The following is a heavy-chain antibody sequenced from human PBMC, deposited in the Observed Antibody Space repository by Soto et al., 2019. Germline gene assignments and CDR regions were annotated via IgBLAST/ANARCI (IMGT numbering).Heavy chain of an antibody. Sequence: PGGSLRLSCAAPGFTFSSYAMSWVRQAPGKGLEWVSAISDSGGSTYYADSVKGRFTISRGNSKNTLYLQMNSLRAEDTAVYYCAKGLRYFDYWGQGTLVTVSS. CDR1: GFTFSSYA. J-gene: IGHJ4*02. CDR3: AKGLRYFDY. CDR2: ISDSGGST. D-gene: IGHD3-9*01. V-gene: IGHV3-23*01.